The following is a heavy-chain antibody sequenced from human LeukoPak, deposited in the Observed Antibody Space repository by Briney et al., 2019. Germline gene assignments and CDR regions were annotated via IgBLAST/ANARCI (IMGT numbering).Heavy chain of an antibody. V-gene: IGHV3-33*01. CDR3: ARGGFGELLSWFDP. CDR1: GFTFSSYG. J-gene: IGHJ5*02. CDR2: IWYDGSNK. Sequence: GRSLRLSCAASGFTFSSYGMHWVCQAPGKGLEWVAVIWYDGSNKYYADSVKGRFTISRDNSKNTLYLQMNSLRAEDTAVYYCARGGFGELLSWFDPWGQGTLVTVSS. D-gene: IGHD3-10*01.